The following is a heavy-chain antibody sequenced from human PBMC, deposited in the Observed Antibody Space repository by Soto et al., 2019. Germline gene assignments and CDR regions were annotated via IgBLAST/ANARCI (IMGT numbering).Heavy chain of an antibody. CDR2: ISSSSTYI. Sequence: EVQLVESGGGLVKPGGSLRLSCAASGFTFSSYSMNWVRQAPGKGLEWVSSISSSSTYINYADSVKGRFTISRDNAKNSLYLQMNSLRAEDTSLYYCAVIGVVAATHWFDPWGQGTLVTVSS. CDR3: AVIGVVAATHWFDP. CDR1: GFTFSSYS. D-gene: IGHD2-15*01. V-gene: IGHV3-21*01. J-gene: IGHJ5*02.